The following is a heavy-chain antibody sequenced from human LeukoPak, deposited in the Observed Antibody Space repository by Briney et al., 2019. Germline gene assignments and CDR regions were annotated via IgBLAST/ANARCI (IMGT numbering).Heavy chain of an antibody. CDR1: GYTFTKYG. Sequence: ASVKVSCTASGYTFTKYGSSWVRQAPGQGLEWVGWISADKGKTNHEQKLQGRVTMPTDKSKSTAYMELISLRSDDTAVYYCARCYCDILSGYYRGSWCDSGGQGTLVTVSS. J-gene: IGHJ5*01. CDR3: ARCYCDILSGYYRGSWCDS. D-gene: IGHD3-9*01. CDR2: ISADKGKT. V-gene: IGHV1-18*04.